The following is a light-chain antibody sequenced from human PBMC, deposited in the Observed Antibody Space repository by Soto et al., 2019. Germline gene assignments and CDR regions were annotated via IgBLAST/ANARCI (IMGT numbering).Light chain of an antibody. CDR3: QQYDNWPQT. CDR1: QSVSSD. CDR2: GAS. Sequence: MVWMQSPGTLSLSPGERATLSYRASQSVSSDLAWYQHKPGQAPRLLIYGASTRATGIPARFSGRGSGTEFTLTISSLQSVDFAVYYCQQYDNWPQTFGQGTKVDIK. V-gene: IGKV3-15*01. J-gene: IGKJ1*01.